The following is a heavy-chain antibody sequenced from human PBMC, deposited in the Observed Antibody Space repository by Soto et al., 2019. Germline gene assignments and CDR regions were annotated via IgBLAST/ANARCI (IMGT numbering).Heavy chain of an antibody. CDR2: INHSGST. J-gene: IGHJ6*03. D-gene: IGHD2-2*01. CDR3: AREKRCSSTSCYRPYYYYYMDV. V-gene: IGHV4-34*01. CDR1: GGSFSGYY. Sequence: SETLSLTCAVYGGSFSGYYLSWIRQPPGKGLEWIGEINHSGSTNYNPSLKSRVTISVDTSKNQFSLKLSSVTAADTAVYYCAREKRCSSTSCYRPYYYYYMDVWGKGTTVTVSS.